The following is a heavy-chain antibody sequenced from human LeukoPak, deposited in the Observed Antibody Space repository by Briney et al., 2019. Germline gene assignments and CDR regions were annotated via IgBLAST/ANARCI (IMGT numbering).Heavy chain of an antibody. CDR2: LSRSTTTI. Sequence: GGSLRLSCAASGFTFNIYSMNWVRQAPGKGLEWISYLSRSTTTIYYADSVKDRFTISRDNAKNSLYLQMNSLRAEDTAMYYCARSGWYDDFDYLGQGTLVTVSS. CDR3: ARSGWYDDFDY. V-gene: IGHV3-48*01. CDR1: GFTFNIYS. D-gene: IGHD6-19*01. J-gene: IGHJ4*02.